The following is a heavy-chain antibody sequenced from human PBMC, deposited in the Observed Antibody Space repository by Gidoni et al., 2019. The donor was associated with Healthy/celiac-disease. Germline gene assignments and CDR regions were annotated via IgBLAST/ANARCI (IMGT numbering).Heavy chain of an antibody. J-gene: IGHJ3*02. CDR3: ATSKWELRRAYDAFDI. D-gene: IGHD1-26*01. Sequence: QVQLVQSGAEVKKPGASVKVSCKASGYTFTSYYMHWVRQAPGQGLEWMGIINPSGGSTSYAQKFQGRVTMTRDTSTSTVYMELSSLRSEDTAVYYCATSKWELRRAYDAFDIWGQGTMVTVSS. CDR2: INPSGGST. V-gene: IGHV1-46*01. CDR1: GYTFTSYY.